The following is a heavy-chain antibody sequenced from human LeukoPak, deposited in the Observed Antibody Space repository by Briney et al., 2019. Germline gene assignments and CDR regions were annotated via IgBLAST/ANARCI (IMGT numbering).Heavy chain of an antibody. J-gene: IGHJ4*02. CDR1: GFTFSSYW. CDR2: ISEDGSEK. Sequence: QPGGSLRLSCAASGFTFSSYWMSWVRRTPGEGLEWVAKISEDGSEKYYVDSVKGRFIISRDNAKKSLYLQMNSLRTEETAVYYCARDWGYSGYDLDYWGQGTLVTVSS. D-gene: IGHD5-12*01. CDR3: ARDWGYSGYDLDY. V-gene: IGHV3-7*01.